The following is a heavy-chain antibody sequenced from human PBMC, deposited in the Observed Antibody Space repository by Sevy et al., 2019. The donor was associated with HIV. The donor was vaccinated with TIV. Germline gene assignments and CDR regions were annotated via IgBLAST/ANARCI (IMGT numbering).Heavy chain of an antibody. J-gene: IGHJ6*02. V-gene: IGHV3-64D*06. Sequence: GGSLRLSCSGSGFRFSNSAMNWVRRTPGKGLKYVSDPSSDGVSTYYTDSVRGRFTISRDNSKNTLYLQMSSLRVEDTAVYYCVKDPDYNFWRGDYGMDVWGQGTTVTVSS. CDR1: GFRFSNSA. CDR2: PSSDGVST. D-gene: IGHD3-3*01. CDR3: VKDPDYNFWRGDYGMDV.